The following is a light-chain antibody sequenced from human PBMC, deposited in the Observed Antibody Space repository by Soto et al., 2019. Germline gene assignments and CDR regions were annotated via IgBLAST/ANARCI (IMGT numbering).Light chain of an antibody. CDR2: EVS. CDR3: SSYISSSTV. Sequence: QSALTQPASVSGSPGQSITISRTGTSSDVGGYNSVSWYQHHPGKAPKLMIYEVSNRPSGVSNRFSGSKSGNTAFLIISGLQAEDEADYYCSSYISSSTVFGGGTQLTVL. J-gene: IGLJ2*01. V-gene: IGLV2-14*01. CDR1: SSDVGGYNS.